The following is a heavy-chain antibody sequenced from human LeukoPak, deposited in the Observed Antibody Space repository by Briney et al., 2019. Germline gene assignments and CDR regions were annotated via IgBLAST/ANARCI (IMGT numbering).Heavy chain of an antibody. CDR1: GFTFSSYW. D-gene: IGHD2-2*01. Sequence: GGSLRLSCAASGFTFSSYWMNWVRQAPGKGLVWVSRINSDGSNTKYADSVKGRFTISRDNAKNTLYLQMNSLRAEDTGVYYCAKKKAVVPAAIDYFDYWGQGTLVTVSS. CDR3: AKKKAVVPAAIDYFDY. CDR2: INSDGSNT. J-gene: IGHJ4*02. V-gene: IGHV3-74*01.